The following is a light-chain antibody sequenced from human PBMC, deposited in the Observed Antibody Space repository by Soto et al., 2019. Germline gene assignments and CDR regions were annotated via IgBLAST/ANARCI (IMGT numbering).Light chain of an antibody. CDR3: CSYTRTSTHYF. Sequence: QSALTQPASVSGSPGQSITISCTGTSSEIGGYDYVSWYQQRPGKAPKLMIYEVRYRPSGVSNRFSGSKSGNTASLTISGLQAEEEAVYYCCSYTRTSTHYFLGSATKVTV. J-gene: IGLJ1*01. V-gene: IGLV2-14*01. CDR1: SSEIGGYDY. CDR2: EVR.